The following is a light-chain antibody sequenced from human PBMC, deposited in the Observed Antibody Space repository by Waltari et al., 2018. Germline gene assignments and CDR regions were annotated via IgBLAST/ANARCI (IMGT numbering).Light chain of an antibody. V-gene: IGKV2-28*01. Sequence: DIVMTQSPLSLPVTPGEPASISCRSSQSLLHSNGYNYLDWYLQKPGQSPQLLIYLGSNRASWVPDRFSGSGSGTDFTLKISRVEAEYVGVYYCMQALQTPFTFGPGIKVDIK. CDR3: MQALQTPFT. CDR1: QSLLHSNGYNY. CDR2: LGS. J-gene: IGKJ3*01.